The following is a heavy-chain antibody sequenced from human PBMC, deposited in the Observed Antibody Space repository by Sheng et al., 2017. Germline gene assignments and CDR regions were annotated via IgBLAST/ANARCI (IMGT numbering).Heavy chain of an antibody. D-gene: IGHD6-6*01. V-gene: IGHV3-23*04. J-gene: IGHJ4*02. CDR2: ISGSGGST. CDR3: ARGPSLAARPDYFDY. CDR1: GFSFSRHG. Sequence: EVQLVESGGGLVQPGGTRRLSCAASGFSFSRHGMSWVRQAPGKGLEWVSGISGSGGSTYYADSVKGRFTITRDNSENTLYLQMNSLRAEDTAVYFCARGPSLAARPDYFDYWGQGTLVTVSS.